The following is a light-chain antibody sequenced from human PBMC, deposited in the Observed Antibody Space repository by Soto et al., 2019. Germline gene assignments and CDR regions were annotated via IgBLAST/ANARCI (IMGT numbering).Light chain of an antibody. J-gene: IGKJ1*01. CDR2: DAS. CDR3: QQYEKWPPTT. V-gene: IGKV3-15*01. CDR1: QSVGSK. Sequence: EILMTQSPATLAASPGERATLSCRASQSVGSKLAWYHQKPGQPPRLVMFDASIRATGVPARFSGGGSGTEFTPTISSLQSEDFALYYCQQYEKWPPTTFGQGTKVEIK.